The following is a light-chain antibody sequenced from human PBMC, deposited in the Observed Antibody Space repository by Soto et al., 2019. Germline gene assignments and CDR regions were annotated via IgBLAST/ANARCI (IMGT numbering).Light chain of an antibody. CDR3: QQRSNWPLLT. J-gene: IGKJ4*01. CDR2: DAS. V-gene: IGKV3-11*01. Sequence: EIVLTQSPATLSLSPGERATLSCRASQSVNSYLAWYQQKPGQDPRLLIYDASNTATAIPARFSGSGSGTDFTLTISSLEPEDFAVYYCQQRSNWPLLTFGGGTKVEIK. CDR1: QSVNSY.